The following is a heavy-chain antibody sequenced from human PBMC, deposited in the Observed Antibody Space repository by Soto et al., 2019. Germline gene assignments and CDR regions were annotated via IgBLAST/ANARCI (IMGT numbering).Heavy chain of an antibody. CDR2: IYYSGST. J-gene: IGHJ2*01. V-gene: IGHV4-30-4*01. D-gene: IGHD2-21*01. CDR3: ARVAIGLLDWYFDL. CDR1: GGSISSGDYY. Sequence: QVQLQESGPGLVKPSQTLSLTCTVSGGSISSGDYYWSWIRQPPGKGLEWIGYIYYSGSTYYNPSLKGRVTISVDTSKNQFSMKLSSVTAADTAVYYCARVAIGLLDWYFDLWGRGTLVTVSS.